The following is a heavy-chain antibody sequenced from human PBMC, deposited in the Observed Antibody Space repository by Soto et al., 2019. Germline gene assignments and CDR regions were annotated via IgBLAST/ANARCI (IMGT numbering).Heavy chain of an antibody. Sequence: ASVKVSCKASGYTFTSYAMHWVRQAPGQRLEWMGWINAGNGNTKYSQMFQGRVTITRDTSASTAYMELSSLRSEDTAVYYCASSYYYDIICYSSLYYYYGLDVWGQGSTVPVSS. CDR3: ASSYYYDIICYSSLYYYYGLDV. CDR2: INAGNGNT. D-gene: IGHD3-22*01. J-gene: IGHJ6*02. CDR1: GYTFTSYA. V-gene: IGHV1-3*01.